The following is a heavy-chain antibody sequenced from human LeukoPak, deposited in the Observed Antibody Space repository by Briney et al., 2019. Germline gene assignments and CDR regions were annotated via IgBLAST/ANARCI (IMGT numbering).Heavy chain of an antibody. J-gene: IGHJ6*02. V-gene: IGHV3-21*01. CDR2: ISSSSSYI. Sequence: GGSLRLSCAASGFTFSSYSMNWVRQAPGKGLAWVSSISSSSSYIYYADSVKGRFTISRDNAKNSLYLQMNSLRAEDTAVYYCARDNPAYFGMDVWGQGTTVTVSS. D-gene: IGHD2-2*01. CDR1: GFTFSSYS. CDR3: ARDNPAYFGMDV.